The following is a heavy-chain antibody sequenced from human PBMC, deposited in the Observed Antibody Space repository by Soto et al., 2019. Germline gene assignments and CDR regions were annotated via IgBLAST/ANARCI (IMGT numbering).Heavy chain of an antibody. J-gene: IGHJ3*02. CDR2: ISYDGSNK. CDR3: AKGDCSGRSCDAFDI. D-gene: IGHD2-15*01. Sequence: QVQLVESGGGVVQPGRSLRLSCAASGFTFSSYGMHWVRQAPGKGLEWVAVISYDGSNKYYADSVKGRFTISRDNSKNTLYLQMNSLRAEDTAVYYCAKGDCSGRSCDAFDIWGQGTMVTVSS. CDR1: GFTFSSYG. V-gene: IGHV3-30*18.